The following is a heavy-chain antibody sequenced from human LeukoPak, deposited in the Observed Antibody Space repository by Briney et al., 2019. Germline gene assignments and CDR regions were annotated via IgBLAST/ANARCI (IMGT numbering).Heavy chain of an antibody. Sequence: SVKVSCEASGGTFINYAISWVRQAPGQGLQWMGRIIPLLGIVNYAPKFQGRVTIIADKSTSTAYMELSSLGSEDTAVYYCARDRALVRELWLPSAFDSWGQGTQVTVSS. CDR1: GGTFINYA. CDR2: IIPLLGIV. CDR3: ARDRALVRELWLPSAFDS. D-gene: IGHD5-18*01. V-gene: IGHV1-69*04. J-gene: IGHJ4*02.